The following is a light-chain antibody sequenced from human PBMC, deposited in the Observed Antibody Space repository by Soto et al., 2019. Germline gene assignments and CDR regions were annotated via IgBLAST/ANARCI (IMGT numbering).Light chain of an antibody. CDR3: QQANSPPIT. CDR1: QTISSW. V-gene: IGKV1-12*01. CDR2: AAS. Sequence: DIQMTQSPSTLSGSVGDRVTITCRASQTISSWLAWYQQKPGKAPKLLIYAASSLQSGVPSRFSGSGSGTDFTLTISSLQPEDFATYYCQQANSPPITFGQGTRLEIK. J-gene: IGKJ5*01.